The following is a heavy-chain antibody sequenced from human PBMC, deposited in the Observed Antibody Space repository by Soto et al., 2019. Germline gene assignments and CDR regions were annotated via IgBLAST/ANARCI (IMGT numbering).Heavy chain of an antibody. Sequence: PSETLSLTCTVSGGSISSYYWSWIRQPPGKGLEWIGYIYYSGSTNYNPSLKSRVTISVDTSKNQFSLKLSSVTAADTAVYYCARGHITMIVVDDDAFDIWGQETMVTVSS. CDR3: ARGHITMIVVDDDAFDI. V-gene: IGHV4-59*08. CDR2: IYYSGST. D-gene: IGHD3-22*01. CDR1: GGSISSYY. J-gene: IGHJ3*02.